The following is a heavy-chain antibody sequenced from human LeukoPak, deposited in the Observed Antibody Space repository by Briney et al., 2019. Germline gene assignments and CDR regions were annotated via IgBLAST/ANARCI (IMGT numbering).Heavy chain of an antibody. J-gene: IGHJ3*02. CDR1: GSTFSSYA. D-gene: IGHD3-3*01. CDR2: ISGSGGST. Sequence: PGGSLRLSCAASGSTFSSYAMSWVRQAPGKGLEWVSAISGSGGSTYYADSVKGRFTISRDNSKNTLYLQMNSLRAEDTAVYYCAKERGYDFWSGHRTGAFDIWGQGTMVTVSS. CDR3: AKERGYDFWSGHRTGAFDI. V-gene: IGHV3-23*01.